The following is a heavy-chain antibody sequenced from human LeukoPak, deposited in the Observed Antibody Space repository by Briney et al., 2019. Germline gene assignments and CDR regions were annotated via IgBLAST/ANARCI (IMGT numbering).Heavy chain of an antibody. CDR1: GGSISSSNW. V-gene: IGHV4-4*02. Sequence: SETLSLTCAVSGGSISSSNWWSWVRQPPGKGLEWIGEIYHSGSTYYNPSLKSRVTISVDTSKNQFSLKLSSVTAADTAVYYCARAAGFSSDYWGQGTLVTVSS. J-gene: IGHJ4*02. CDR2: IYHSGST. CDR3: ARAAGFSSDY. D-gene: IGHD2/OR15-2a*01.